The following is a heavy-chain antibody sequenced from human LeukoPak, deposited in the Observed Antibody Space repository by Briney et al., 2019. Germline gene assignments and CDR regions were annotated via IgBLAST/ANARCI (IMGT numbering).Heavy chain of an antibody. V-gene: IGHV3-33*01. CDR1: GFTFNSYG. CDR2: MWYDGSNK. J-gene: IGHJ4*02. CDR3: ARGLPPVMKYYFDY. D-gene: IGHD4-11*01. Sequence: GGSLRLSCAASGFTFNSYGMHWVRQAPGKGLEWVAVMWYDGSNKYYADSVKGRFTISRDDSKNTLYLQMNSLRAEDTAMYYCARGLPPVMKYYFDYWGQGTLVTVPS.